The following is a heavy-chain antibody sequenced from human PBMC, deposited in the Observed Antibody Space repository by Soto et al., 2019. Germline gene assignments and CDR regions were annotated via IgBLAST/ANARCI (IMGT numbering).Heavy chain of an antibody. V-gene: IGHV4-31*02. CDR2: IYYSGTT. Sequence: WTWIRQHPGKGLEWVGYIYYSGTTYYNPSLRSRVVISLDRSTNQFSLKLGSVTAADTAVYYCAREKGYGDYDDWGQGTLFTVSS. D-gene: IGHD4-17*01. J-gene: IGHJ4*02. CDR3: AREKGYGDYDD.